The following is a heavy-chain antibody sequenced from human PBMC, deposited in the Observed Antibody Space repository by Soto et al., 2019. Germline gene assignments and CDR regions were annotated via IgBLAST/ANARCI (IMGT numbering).Heavy chain of an antibody. D-gene: IGHD3-22*01. J-gene: IGHJ4*02. CDR2: IIPIFGTA. V-gene: IGHV1-69*13. CDR3: ARDYYDSSGYSPLQFDY. CDR1: GGTFSSYA. Sequence: SVKVSCKASGGTFSSYAISWVRQAPGQGLEWMGGIIPIFGTANYAQKFQGRVTITADESTSTAYMELSSLRSEDTAVYYCARDYYDSSGYSPLQFDYWGQGTLVTVSS.